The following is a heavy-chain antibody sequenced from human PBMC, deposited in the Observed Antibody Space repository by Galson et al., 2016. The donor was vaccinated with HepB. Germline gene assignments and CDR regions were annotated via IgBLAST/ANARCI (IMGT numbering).Heavy chain of an antibody. CDR1: GLDVKGKF. CDR3: VGPGTAY. CDR2: INSGGAA. V-gene: IGHV3-53*01. D-gene: IGHD3-10*01. J-gene: IGHJ4*02. Sequence: SLRLSCAVSGLDVKGKFMNWVRQAPGKGLEWVSVINSGGAAAYADSVRGRFTIFRDSTKNTLSLQMSRLRSDDTAMYYCVGPGTAYWGQGTLVTVSS.